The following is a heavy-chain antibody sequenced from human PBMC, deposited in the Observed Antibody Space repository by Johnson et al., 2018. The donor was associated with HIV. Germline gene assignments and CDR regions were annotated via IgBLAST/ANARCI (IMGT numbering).Heavy chain of an antibody. CDR2: MWYDGSNK. Sequence: QVQLVESGGGVVRPGGSQRLSCAASGLTVNSNFMSWVRQAPCTGLEWVAVMWYDGSNKYYADSVKGRFIISRDNSKNTLLLQMNSLRAEDTAVYYCARGGSDVDTAMVDSDAFDIWGQGTMVTVSS. J-gene: IGHJ3*02. D-gene: IGHD5-18*01. V-gene: IGHV3-33*08. CDR3: ARGGSDVDTAMVDSDAFDI. CDR1: GLTVNSNF.